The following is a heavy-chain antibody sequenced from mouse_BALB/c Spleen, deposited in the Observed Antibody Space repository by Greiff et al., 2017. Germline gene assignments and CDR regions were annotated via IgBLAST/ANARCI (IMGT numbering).Heavy chain of an antibody. J-gene: IGHJ4*01. D-gene: IGHD2-4*01. Sequence: QVQLQQSGPELVKPGASVRISCKASGYTFTSYYIHWVKQRPGQGLEWIGWIYPGNVNTKYNEKFKGKATLTADKSSSTAYMQLSSLTSDDSAVYFCASSDYDYDKDAMDYWGQGTSVTVSS. CDR3: ASSDYDYDKDAMDY. V-gene: IGHV1S56*01. CDR2: IYPGNVNT. CDR1: GYTFTSYY.